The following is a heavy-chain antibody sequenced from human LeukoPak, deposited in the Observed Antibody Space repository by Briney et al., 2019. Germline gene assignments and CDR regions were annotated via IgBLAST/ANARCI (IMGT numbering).Heavy chain of an antibody. CDR2: IYTSGST. J-gene: IGHJ4*02. CDR3: ARQARSSWPKVAYYFDY. V-gene: IGHV4-4*07. Sequence: SETLSLTCTVSGGSISSYYWSWIRQPAGKGLEWIGRIYTSGSTNYNPSLKSRVTMSVDTSKNQFSLKLSSVTAADTAVYYCARQARSSWPKVAYYFDYWGQGTLVTVSS. D-gene: IGHD6-13*01. CDR1: GGSISSYY.